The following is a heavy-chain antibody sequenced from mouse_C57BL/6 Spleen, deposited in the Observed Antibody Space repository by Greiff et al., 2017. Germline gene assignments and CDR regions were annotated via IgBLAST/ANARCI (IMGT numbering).Heavy chain of an antibody. J-gene: IGHJ4*01. Sequence: QVQLQQPGAELVKPGASVKMSCKASGYTFTSYWITWVKQRPGQGLEWIGDIYPGSGSTNYTEKFKSKATLTVDTSSSTAYMQLSSLTSEDSAVYYCAITTVVAPYAMDYWGQGTSVTVSS. D-gene: IGHD1-1*01. CDR2: IYPGSGST. CDR1: GYTFTSYW. V-gene: IGHV1-55*01. CDR3: AITTVVAPYAMDY.